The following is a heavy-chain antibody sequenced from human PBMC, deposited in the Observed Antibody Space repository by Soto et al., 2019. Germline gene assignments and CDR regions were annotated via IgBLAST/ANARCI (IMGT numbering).Heavy chain of an antibody. CDR1: GGSISTYY. D-gene: IGHD3-3*01. CDR2: FYYSGSN. J-gene: IGHJ4*02. V-gene: IGHV4-59*08. CDR3: ARGGWRHIDY. Sequence: QVQLQESGPGLAKPSETLSLTCTVSGGSISTYYWSWIRQPPGKGLEWIGYFYYSGSNNYNPSLKSRVTISVDTSKTQFSLKLSSVTAADTAGYYCARGGWRHIDYWGQGTLVTVSS.